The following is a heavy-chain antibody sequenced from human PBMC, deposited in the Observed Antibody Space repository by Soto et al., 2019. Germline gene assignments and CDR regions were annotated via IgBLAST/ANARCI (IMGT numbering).Heavy chain of an antibody. D-gene: IGHD7-27*01. CDR2: IYYSGST. V-gene: IGHV4-31*03. J-gene: IGHJ4*02. CDR1: GGSIRRSDYY. CDR3: ARLESVTRSLGYFDY. Sequence: SETLSLTCTVSGGSIRRSDYYWSWVGQLPGRGLEWIAYIYYSGSTFYNPSLMSRLAISVDTSRNQFSLSLTSVTAADTAVYYCARLESVTRSLGYFDYWGQGIRVTVSS.